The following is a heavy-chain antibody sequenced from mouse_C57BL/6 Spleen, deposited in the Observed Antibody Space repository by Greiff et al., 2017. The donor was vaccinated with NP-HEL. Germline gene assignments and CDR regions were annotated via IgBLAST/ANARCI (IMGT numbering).Heavy chain of an antibody. D-gene: IGHD2-3*01. CDR3: ARLNGYYGY. J-gene: IGHJ2*01. Sequence: EVKLMESGGDLVKPGGSLKLSCAASGFTFSSYGMSWVRQTPDKRLEWVATISSGGSYTYYPDSVKGRFTISRDNAKNTLYLQMSRLKSENTAMYYCARLNGYYGYWGKGTTLTVSS. CDR1: GFTFSSYG. CDR2: ISSGGSYT. V-gene: IGHV5-6*01.